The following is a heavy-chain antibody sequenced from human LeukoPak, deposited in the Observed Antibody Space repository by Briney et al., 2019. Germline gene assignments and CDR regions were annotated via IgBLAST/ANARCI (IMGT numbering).Heavy chain of an antibody. CDR2: ISGSGGST. CDR1: GFTFSSYA. CDR3: AKDFRDPPSNSSGYTSPDY. V-gene: IGHV3-23*01. D-gene: IGHD3-22*01. Sequence: GGSLRLSCAASGFTFSSYAMSWVRQAPGKGLEWVSAISGSGGSTYYADSVKGRFTISRDNSKNTLYLQMNSLRAEDTAVYYCAKDFRDPPSNSSGYTSPDYWGQGTLVTVSS. J-gene: IGHJ4*02.